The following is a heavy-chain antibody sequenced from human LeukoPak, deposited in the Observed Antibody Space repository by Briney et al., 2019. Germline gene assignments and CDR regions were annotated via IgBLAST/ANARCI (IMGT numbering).Heavy chain of an antibody. CDR2: ISGSGGST. CDR1: GFTFSSYA. J-gene: IGHJ4*02. CDR3: VRSPTYYYDSSGYYEGYFDY. Sequence: GGSLRLSCAASGFTFSSYAMSWVRQAPGKGLEWVSAISGSGGSTYYADSVKGRFTISRDNSKNTLYLQMNSLRAEDTAVYYCVRSPTYYYDSSGYYEGYFDYWGQGTLVTVSS. D-gene: IGHD3-22*01. V-gene: IGHV3-23*01.